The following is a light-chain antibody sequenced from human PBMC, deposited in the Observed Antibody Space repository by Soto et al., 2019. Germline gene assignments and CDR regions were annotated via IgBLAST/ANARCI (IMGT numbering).Light chain of an antibody. CDR3: KQYGSSPSWA. V-gene: IGKV3-20*01. J-gene: IGKJ1*01. CDR2: GAS. CDR1: QSVSSSY. Sequence: EMVLTQSPGTLSLSPGERATLSCRASQSVSSSYLARYQQKPGQAPRLLIYGASSRATVIPGRFSGSGSGTDFTLTISRLELEDFAVYYCKQYGSSPSWAFGQGTKVEIK.